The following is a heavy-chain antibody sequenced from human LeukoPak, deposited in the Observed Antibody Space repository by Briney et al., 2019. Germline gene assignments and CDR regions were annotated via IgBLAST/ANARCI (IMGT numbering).Heavy chain of an antibody. Sequence: PSETLSLTCTVSGASITSYYWSWIRQPPGKGLEWAGYMFYSGSTNYNPPLKSRVTISIDTSRNLVSLRLSSVTAADTAVYYCARHSPVGYSKAWYYFDYWGQGTPVTVSS. CDR3: ARHSPVGYSKAWYYFDY. D-gene: IGHD1-26*01. CDR2: MFYSGST. J-gene: IGHJ4*02. CDR1: GASITSYY. V-gene: IGHV4-59*08.